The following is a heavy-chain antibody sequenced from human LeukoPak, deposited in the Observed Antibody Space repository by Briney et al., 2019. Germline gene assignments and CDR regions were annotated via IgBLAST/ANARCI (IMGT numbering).Heavy chain of an antibody. CDR1: GDSISNHY. Sequence: SETLSLTCTVSGDSISNHYWSWIRQPPGKGLVWIGYIFYSGNTHYNPSLKSRVTMSVDTSKNQFSLRLSSVTPADTAVYYCARDRGEGIVGTFDYWGQGTLVTVSS. J-gene: IGHJ4*02. CDR3: ARDRGEGIVGTFDY. V-gene: IGHV4-59*11. D-gene: IGHD1-26*01. CDR2: IFYSGNT.